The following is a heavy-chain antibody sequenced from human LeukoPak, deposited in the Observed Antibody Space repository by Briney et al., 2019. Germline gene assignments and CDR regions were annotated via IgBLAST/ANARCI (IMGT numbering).Heavy chain of an antibody. CDR2: ISWNSGRI. V-gene: IGHV3-9*03. J-gene: IGHJ3*02. CDR3: ARYYGDYDAFDI. D-gene: IGHD4-17*01. CDR1: GFTFDDYA. Sequence: GRSLRLSCAASGFTFDDYAMHWVRQAPGKGLEWVSGISWNSGRIGYADSVKGRFTISRDNAKNSLYPQMNSLRAEDMALYYCARYYGDYDAFDIWGQGTMVTVSS.